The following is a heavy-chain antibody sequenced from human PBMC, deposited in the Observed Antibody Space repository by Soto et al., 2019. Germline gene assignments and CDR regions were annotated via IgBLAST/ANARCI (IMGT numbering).Heavy chain of an antibody. CDR1: GFTFQNYH. J-gene: IGHJ4*02. Sequence: QVQLVQSGAEVKEPGASVKVSCKASGFTFQNYHMPWVRQAPGQGLEWMGIIHPSGDTTTYAQNFQGRLAMTRGTSTSTAYMELSSLTSEDTAVYYCAKDLWGSWTVDYWGQGTLITVSS. CDR2: IHPSGDTT. D-gene: IGHD3-16*01. CDR3: AKDLWGSWTVDY. V-gene: IGHV1-46*02.